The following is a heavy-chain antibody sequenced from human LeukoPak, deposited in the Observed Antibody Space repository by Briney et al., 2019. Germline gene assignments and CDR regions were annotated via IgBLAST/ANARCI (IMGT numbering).Heavy chain of an antibody. J-gene: IGHJ4*02. D-gene: IGHD7-27*01. CDR3: ARERPWAHYFDY. V-gene: IGHV4-39*07. CDR1: GGSISSSSYY. Sequence: SETLSLTCTVSGGSISSSSYYWGWIRQPPGKGLEWIGSIYYSGSTYYNPSLKSRVTISVDTSKNQFSLKLSSVTAADTAVYYCARERPWAHYFDYWGQGTLVTVSS. CDR2: IYYSGST.